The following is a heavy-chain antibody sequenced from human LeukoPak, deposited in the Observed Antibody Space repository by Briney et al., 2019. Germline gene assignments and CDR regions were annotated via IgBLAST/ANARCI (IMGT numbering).Heavy chain of an antibody. CDR2: IYNSGSA. CDR3: VRDRELNY. V-gene: IGHV4-59*01. J-gene: IGHJ4*02. D-gene: IGHD1-26*01. CDR1: GGSISIYY. Sequence: SETLSLTCTVSGGSISIYYWSWVRQPPGKGLEWIGYIYNSGSAIYNPSLKSRATISVDTSKNQFSLRLSSVTAVDTAVYYCVRDRELNYWGQGTLVTVSS.